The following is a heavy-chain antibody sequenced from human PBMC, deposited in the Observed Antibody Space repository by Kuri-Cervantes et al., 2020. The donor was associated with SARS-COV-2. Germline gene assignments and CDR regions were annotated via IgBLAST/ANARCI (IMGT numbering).Heavy chain of an antibody. CDR3: ARHVELIRRFDY. Sequence: GSLRLSCAVSGYSISSGYYWGWIRQPPGKGLEWIGTIYYSGNTYYKPSLKGRVTISVDTSKNQFSLKLRSVTAADTAVYYCARHVELIRRFDYWGQGTLVTVSS. V-gene: IGHV4-38-2*01. CDR2: IYYSGNT. CDR1: GYSISSGYY. J-gene: IGHJ4*02. D-gene: IGHD1-1*01.